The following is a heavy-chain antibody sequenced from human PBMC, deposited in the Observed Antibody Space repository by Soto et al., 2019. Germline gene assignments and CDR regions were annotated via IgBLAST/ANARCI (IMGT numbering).Heavy chain of an antibody. CDR2: IYYSGST. J-gene: IGHJ4*02. CDR1: GGSISSYY. D-gene: IGHD6-13*01. CDR3: ARTIAAAAFDY. V-gene: IGHV4-59*08. Sequence: ETLSLTCTVSGGSISSYYWSWIRQPPGKGLEWIGYIYYSGSTNYNPSLKSRVTISVDTSKNQFSLKLSSVTAADTAVYYCARTIAAAAFDYWGQGTLVTVSS.